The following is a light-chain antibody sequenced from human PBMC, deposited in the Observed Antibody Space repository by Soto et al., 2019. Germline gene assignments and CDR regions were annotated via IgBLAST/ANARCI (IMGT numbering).Light chain of an antibody. Sequence: QSALAQPASVSGSPGQSITISFTGTSGDVGGYDFVPWYQHHPGKAPKTMISDVSNRPSGGSNRFSGSKSGNTASLTISGLQAEDEADYYCSSYTSSKTYVFGTGTKLTVL. J-gene: IGLJ1*01. CDR3: SSYTSSKTYV. CDR2: DVS. CDR1: SGDVGGYDF. V-gene: IGLV2-14*03.